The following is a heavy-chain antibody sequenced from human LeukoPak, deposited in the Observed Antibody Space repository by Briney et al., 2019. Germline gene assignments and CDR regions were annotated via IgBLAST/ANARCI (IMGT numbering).Heavy chain of an antibody. Sequence: GGSLRLSCAASGFAFTTYGMHWVRQAPGKGLEWVAVIWYDGSNRYYSDSVKDRFTISRDNSKNTVYLQMNSLRAEDTAVYYCAKDKCGGDCATIGHLDYWGQGALVTVSS. D-gene: IGHD2-21*02. CDR1: GFAFTTYG. J-gene: IGHJ4*02. CDR2: IWYDGSNR. V-gene: IGHV3-33*06. CDR3: AKDKCGGDCATIGHLDY.